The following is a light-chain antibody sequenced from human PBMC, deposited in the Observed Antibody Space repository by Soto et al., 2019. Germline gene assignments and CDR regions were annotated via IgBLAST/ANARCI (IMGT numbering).Light chain of an antibody. J-gene: IGLJ1*01. CDR2: DVT. CDR1: SSDVGGYNF. CDR3: CSSASGHTYV. V-gene: IGLV2-11*01. Sequence: QSVLTQPRSVSGSPGQSVTISCTGTSSDVGGYNFVSWYQQHPAKAPKLMIYDVTKRPSGVPDRFSGSKSGNTASLTSSGLQAEDEADYYCCSSASGHTYVFGTGTKVTVL.